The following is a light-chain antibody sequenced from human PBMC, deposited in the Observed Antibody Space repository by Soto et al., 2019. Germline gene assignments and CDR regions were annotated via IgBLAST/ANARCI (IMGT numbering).Light chain of an antibody. CDR2: WAS. CDR1: QSVLSSSYNKNY. J-gene: IGKJ3*01. Sequence: DIVMTQSPDSLAVPLGERATINCKSSQSVLSSSYNKNYLAWCQQKPGQPPKLLIYWASTRGSAVPDRFRGGGSGKEFTRTISSLQAEDVAVYCGQQYSRVPFAFGPGTKVDI. CDR3: QQYSRVPFA. V-gene: IGKV4-1*01.